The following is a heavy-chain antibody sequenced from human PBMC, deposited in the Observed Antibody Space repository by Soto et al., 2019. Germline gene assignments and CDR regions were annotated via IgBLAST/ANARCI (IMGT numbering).Heavy chain of an antibody. D-gene: IGHD6-19*01. J-gene: IGHJ4*02. CDR3: TTPAIPVDGTQPFNY. Sequence: EVQLVESGGGFVKPGESLRLSCAASGFTFSSAPMSWVRQAPGKGLEWVGRIKPNTDGGAIDYPAPVKGRFTISRDDSKNTLYLQMNILKIEDTALYYCTTPAIPVDGTQPFNYWGQGALVTVSS. V-gene: IGHV3-15*01. CDR1: GFTFSSAP. CDR2: IKPNTDGGAI.